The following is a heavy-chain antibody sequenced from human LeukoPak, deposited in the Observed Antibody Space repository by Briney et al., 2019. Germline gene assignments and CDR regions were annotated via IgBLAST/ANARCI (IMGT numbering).Heavy chain of an antibody. Sequence: GGSLRLSCAASGLIVSSNYMTWVRQAPGKGLEWVSVIYSGGSIYYADSVKGRFTISRDSSKSTMYPQMTSLTAEDTAVYYCAKGSGTSRPYYLDYWGRGTLVTVSS. CDR2: IYSGGSI. V-gene: IGHV3-53*01. D-gene: IGHD6-25*01. CDR1: GLIVSSNY. CDR3: AKGSGTSRPYYLDY. J-gene: IGHJ4*02.